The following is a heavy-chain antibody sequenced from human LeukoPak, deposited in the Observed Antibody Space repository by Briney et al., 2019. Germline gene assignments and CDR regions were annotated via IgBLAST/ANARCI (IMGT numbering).Heavy chain of an antibody. D-gene: IGHD3-22*01. V-gene: IGHV3-53*01. CDR2: IYSGGSI. J-gene: IGHJ6*02. Sequence: GGSLRLSCAAFGFTVSSNYMSWVRQAPGKGLEWVSVIYSGGSIYYADSVKGRFTISRDNSKNTLYLQMNSLRAEDTAVYYCARADTMIGYYYYYGMDVWGQGTTVTVSS. CDR3: ARADTMIGYYYYYGMDV. CDR1: GFTVSSNY.